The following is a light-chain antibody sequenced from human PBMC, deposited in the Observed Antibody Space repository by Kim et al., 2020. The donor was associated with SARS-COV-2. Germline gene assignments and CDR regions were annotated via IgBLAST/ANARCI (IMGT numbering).Light chain of an antibody. V-gene: IGKV3-20*01. J-gene: IGKJ1*01. CDR1: QSVRSNF. CDR2: GTS. CDR3: QQYATSPRT. Sequence: EIVLTQSPGTLSLSPGDRATLSCRASQSVRSNFLAWYQQKPGRPPRLLIYGTSTRATGIPDRFSGSGSGTDFTLTITRLEPEDLAVYYCQQYATSPRTFGQGTKVDIK.